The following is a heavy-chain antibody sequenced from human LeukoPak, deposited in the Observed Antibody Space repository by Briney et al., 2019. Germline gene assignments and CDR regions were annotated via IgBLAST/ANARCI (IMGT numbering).Heavy chain of an antibody. J-gene: IGHJ3*02. V-gene: IGHV3-11*06. CDR3: ARDSGSYPNDAFDI. Sequence: SGGSLRLSCAASGFTFSVYYMSWIRQAPGKGLEGVSYISSSSSYTNYADSVKGRFTISRDNAKNSLYLQMNSLRAEDTAVYYCARDSGSYPNDAFDIWGQGTMVTVSS. CDR1: GFTFSVYY. CDR2: ISSSSSYT. D-gene: IGHD1-26*01.